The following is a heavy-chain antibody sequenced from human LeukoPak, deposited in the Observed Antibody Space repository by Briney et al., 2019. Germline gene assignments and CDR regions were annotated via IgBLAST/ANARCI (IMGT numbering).Heavy chain of an antibody. CDR1: GSPFTSYW. D-gene: IGHD5-24*01. J-gene: IGHJ4*02. CDR3: ARLEGMATPWDY. V-gene: IGHV5-51*01. Sequence: GGSLKISCQGSGSPFTSYWIGWLGRLPGKGLEWMGIIYPGDSDTRYSPSCQGHVTISADKSISTAYLQWSSLKASDTAMYYCARLEGMATPWDYWGQGTLVTVSS. CDR2: IYPGDSDT.